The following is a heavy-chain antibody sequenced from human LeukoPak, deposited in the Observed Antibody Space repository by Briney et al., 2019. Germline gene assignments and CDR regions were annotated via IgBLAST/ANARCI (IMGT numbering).Heavy chain of an antibody. CDR3: AKARGYCSGGSCSPDR. D-gene: IGHD2-15*01. J-gene: IGHJ5*02. CDR2: ISSDGRST. CDR1: GFTFSTDW. V-gene: IGHV3-74*01. Sequence: GGSLRLSCAASGFTFSTDWMNWVRQAPGKGLVWVSRISSDGRSTSYADSVKGRFTVSRDNAKNTVYLQMNSLRAEDTAVYYCAKARGYCSGGSCSPDRWGQGTRVTVSS.